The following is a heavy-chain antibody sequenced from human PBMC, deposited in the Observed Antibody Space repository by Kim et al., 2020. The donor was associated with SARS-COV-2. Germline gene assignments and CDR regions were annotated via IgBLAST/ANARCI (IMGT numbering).Heavy chain of an antibody. Sequence: SETLSLTCTVSGGSISSNYCSWIRQPAGKGLEWIGRIYTSGSTNSNSYPKSRVTMSVETSKNQFSLTLSSVAVADAAEYFCARDVTFGGGIADSYYGMDVWGQGTTVTVSS. J-gene: IGHJ6*02. CDR1: GGSISSNY. V-gene: IGHV4-4*07. CDR3: ARDVTFGGGIADSYYGMDV. CDR2: IYTSGST. D-gene: IGHD3-16*02.